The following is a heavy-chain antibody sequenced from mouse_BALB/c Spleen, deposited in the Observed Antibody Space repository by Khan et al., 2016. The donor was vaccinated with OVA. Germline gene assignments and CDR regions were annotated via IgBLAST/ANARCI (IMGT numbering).Heavy chain of an antibody. J-gene: IGHJ1*01. CDR1: GYTFTDYS. CDR2: INTETGEP. Sequence: QIQLVQSGPELKKPGETVKISCKASGYTFTDYSMHWVKQAPGKGLKWMGWINTETGEPTYAADFQGRFAFSLDTSASTAYLQINNLQNEDTATYVCAGRKHWYFDDWGAGTTVTVSS. CDR3: AGRKHWYFDD. V-gene: IGHV9-2-1*01.